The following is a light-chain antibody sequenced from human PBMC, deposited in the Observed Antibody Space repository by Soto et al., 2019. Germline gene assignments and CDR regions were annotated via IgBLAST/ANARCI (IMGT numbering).Light chain of an antibody. V-gene: IGKV3-20*01. CDR2: GVS. CDR1: QSVNSGY. J-gene: IGKJ1*01. CDR3: QHYGDAST. Sequence: EIVLTQSPGTLSLSPGERATLSCRASQSVNSGYLAWYQQKPGQAPRLLMYGVSTRDTGIPDRFSGSGSGTDFTLTISRLEPEDFVVYYCQHYGDASTLGQGTKVDIK.